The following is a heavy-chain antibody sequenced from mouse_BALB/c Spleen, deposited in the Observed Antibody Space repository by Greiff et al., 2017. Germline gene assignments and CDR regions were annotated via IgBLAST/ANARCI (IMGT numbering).Heavy chain of an antibody. V-gene: IGHV5-4*02. CDR2: ISDGGSYT. D-gene: IGHD2-10*02. CDR1: GFTFSDYY. CDR3: ARGGYGNRAWFAY. J-gene: IGHJ3*01. Sequence: EVKLVESGGGLVKPGGSLKLSCAASGFTFSDYYMYWVRQTPEKRLEWVATISDGGSYTYYPDSVKGRFTISRDNAKNNLYLQMSSLKSEDTAMYYCARGGYGNRAWFAYWGQGTLVTVSA.